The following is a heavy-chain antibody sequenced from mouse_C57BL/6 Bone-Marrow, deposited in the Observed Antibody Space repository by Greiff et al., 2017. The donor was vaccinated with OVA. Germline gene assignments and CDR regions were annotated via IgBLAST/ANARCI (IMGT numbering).Heavy chain of an antibody. CDR3: ARDGYYFDY. Sequence: QVQLQQPGAELVKPGASVQMSCKASGYTFTSYWITWVKQMPGQGLEWIGDIYPGSGSTNYNEKFKSKATLTVDTSSSTAYMQLSSLTSEDSAVYYCARDGYYFDYWGQGTTLTVSS. CDR1: GYTFTSYW. CDR2: IYPGSGST. D-gene: IGHD1-1*01. J-gene: IGHJ2*01. V-gene: IGHV1-55*01.